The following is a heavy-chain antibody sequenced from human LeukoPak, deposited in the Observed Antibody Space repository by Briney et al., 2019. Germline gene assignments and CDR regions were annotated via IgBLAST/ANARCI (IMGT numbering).Heavy chain of an antibody. CDR1: GYTFTGHY. CDR3: ARDWRQLLDGMDV. Sequence: ASVRVSTKASGYTFTGHYMQRVPHAPEQRHETMAWINPNSGGTNYAQKFQGRVTMTRDTSISTAYMELSRLRSDDTAVYYCARDWRQLLDGMDVWGQGTTVTVSS. CDR2: INPNSGGT. J-gene: IGHJ6*02. D-gene: IGHD3-10*01. V-gene: IGHV1-2*02.